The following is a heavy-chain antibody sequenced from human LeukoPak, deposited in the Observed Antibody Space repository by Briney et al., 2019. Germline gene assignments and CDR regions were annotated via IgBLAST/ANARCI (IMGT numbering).Heavy chain of an antibody. D-gene: IGHD1-14*01. V-gene: IGHV4-39*07. J-gene: IGHJ6*03. CDR2: ISYSGAT. CDR3: ARDGFYYHYYMDV. Sequence: SETLSLTCTLSGGTVTSSTYFWGWIRQPPGKGLEWIGSISYSGATYYNPSLKSRVSTSVHTSKNQFSLKLSSVTAADTAVYYCARDGFYYHYYMDVWGEGTTVTVSS. CDR1: GGTVTSSTYF.